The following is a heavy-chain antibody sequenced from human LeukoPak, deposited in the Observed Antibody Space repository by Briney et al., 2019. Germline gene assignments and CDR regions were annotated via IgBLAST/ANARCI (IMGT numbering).Heavy chain of an antibody. CDR2: IIPIFGTA. D-gene: IGHD3-3*01. CDR3: ASPPLDFWSGYFDY. V-gene: IGHV1-69*05. J-gene: IGHJ4*02. CDR1: GGTFSSYA. Sequence: SVKVSCKASGGTFSSYAISWVRQAPGQGLEWMGGIIPIFGTANYAQKFQGRVTITTDESTSTAYMELSSLRSEDTAVYYCASPPLDFWSGYFDYWGQGTLVTVSS.